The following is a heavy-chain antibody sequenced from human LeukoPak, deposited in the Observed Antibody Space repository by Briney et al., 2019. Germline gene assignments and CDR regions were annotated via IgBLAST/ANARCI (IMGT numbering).Heavy chain of an antibody. D-gene: IGHD3-10*01. CDR2: FLSGGSRT. Sequence: PGGSLRLSCAASGFTFSSYWMHWVRQGPGKGLVWVSRFLSGGSRTTYADSVKGRFTISGDNAKNTLYLQMNSLRAEDTAVYYCARVGDYGSGFDFWGQGTLVTVSS. CDR1: GFTFSSYW. V-gene: IGHV3-74*01. J-gene: IGHJ4*02. CDR3: ARVGDYGSGFDF.